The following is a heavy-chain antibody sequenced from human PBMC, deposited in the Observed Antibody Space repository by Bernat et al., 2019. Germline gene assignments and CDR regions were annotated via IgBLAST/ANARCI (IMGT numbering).Heavy chain of an antibody. D-gene: IGHD3-3*01. Sequence: QVQLQESGPGLVKPSQTLSLTCTVSGGSISSGGYYWSWIRQHPGKGLEWIGYIYYSGSTYYNPSPKSRVTISVDTSKNQFSLKLSSVTAADTAVYYCARGEYYDFWRGYYRRDYFDYWGQGTLVAVSS. CDR2: IYYSGST. J-gene: IGHJ4*02. V-gene: IGHV4-31*03. CDR3: ARGEYYDFWRGYYRRDYFDY. CDR1: GGSISSGGYY.